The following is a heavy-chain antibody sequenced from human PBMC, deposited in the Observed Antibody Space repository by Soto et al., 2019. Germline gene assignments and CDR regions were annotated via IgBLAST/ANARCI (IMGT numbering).Heavy chain of an antibody. CDR2: INRNGGSI. CDR3: VKDESINWYSGHFRH. J-gene: IGHJ1*01. CDR1: GFTFDDYA. D-gene: IGHD6-13*01. Sequence: EVQLVESGGRLVQPGRSLRLSCAASGFTFDDYAMHWVRQVPGKGLERVSGINRNGGSIGYGDSVKGRFAISRDNAKNSLHLQMNSLSAEDTAFYYCVKDESINWYSGHFRHWGQGTLVTVSS. V-gene: IGHV3-9*01.